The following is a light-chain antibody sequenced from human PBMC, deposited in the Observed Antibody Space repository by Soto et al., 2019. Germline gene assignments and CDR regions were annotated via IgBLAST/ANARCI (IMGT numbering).Light chain of an antibody. CDR1: HSISSSY. Sequence: HSPGTLSLSPGERATLSCRASHSISSSYLAWYQQNAGQAPRLLIYGASSRATGVPDRFSASGSGTDFTLTISRLESEDFAVYYCQQYGDLPWTFGQGTKVDIK. CDR2: GAS. J-gene: IGKJ1*01. CDR3: QQYGDLPWT. V-gene: IGKV3-20*01.